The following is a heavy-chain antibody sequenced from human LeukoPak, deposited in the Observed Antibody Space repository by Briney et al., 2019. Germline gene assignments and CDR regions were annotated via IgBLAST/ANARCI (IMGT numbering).Heavy chain of an antibody. Sequence: SETLSLTCTVSGGSISSHYWSWIRQPPGKGLEWIGYIYYSGSTNYNPSLKSRVTISVDTSKNQFSLKLSSVTAADTAVYYCARGPREEGDIDYWGQGTLVTVSS. CDR3: ARGPREEGDIDY. V-gene: IGHV4-59*11. J-gene: IGHJ4*02. CDR1: GGSISSHY. D-gene: IGHD3-10*01. CDR2: IYYSGST.